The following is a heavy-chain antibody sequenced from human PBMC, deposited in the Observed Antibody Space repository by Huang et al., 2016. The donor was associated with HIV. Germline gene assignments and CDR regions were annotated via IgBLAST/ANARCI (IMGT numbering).Heavy chain of an antibody. CDR2: ISGRGGNT. Sequence: EVQLLESGGGLVQPGGSLRLSCAASGFTFNSYAMSWVSQAPGKGLVWVSAISGRGGNTYYADSVKGRFTISRDNSKNTLFLQMSGLRAEDTAVYYCSRDDFWSGYSDYYGLDVWGQGTTVTVSS. V-gene: IGHV3-23*01. CDR1: GFTFNSYA. J-gene: IGHJ6*02. D-gene: IGHD3-3*01. CDR3: SRDDFWSGYSDYYGLDV.